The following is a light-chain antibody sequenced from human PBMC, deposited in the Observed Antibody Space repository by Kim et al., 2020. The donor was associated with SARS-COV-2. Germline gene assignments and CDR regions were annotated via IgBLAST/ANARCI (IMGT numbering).Light chain of an antibody. CDR2: DVS. V-gene: IGLV2-14*03. J-gene: IGLJ2*01. CDR3: SSYTSSSVV. Sequence: PGQSITICCTGTSNDVGGYSYVSWYQQHPGKAPKLMIYDVSNRPSGVSNRFSGSKSGNTASLNISGLQAEDEADYYCSSYTSSSVVFGGGTQLTVL. CDR1: SNDVGGYSY.